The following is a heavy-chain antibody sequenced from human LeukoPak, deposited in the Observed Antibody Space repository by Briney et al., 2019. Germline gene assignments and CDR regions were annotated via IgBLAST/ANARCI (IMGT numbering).Heavy chain of an antibody. CDR1: GGSISSGGYY. D-gene: IGHD1-26*01. CDR3: ARGGWELPLNWFDP. J-gene: IGHJ5*02. V-gene: IGHV4-31*03. Sequence: SETLSLTCTVSGGSISSGGYYWSWIRQHPGKGLEWIGYIYYSGSTYYNPSLKSRVTISVDTSKNQFSLELSSVTAADTAVHYCARGGWELPLNWFDPWGQGTLLTVSS. CDR2: IYYSGST.